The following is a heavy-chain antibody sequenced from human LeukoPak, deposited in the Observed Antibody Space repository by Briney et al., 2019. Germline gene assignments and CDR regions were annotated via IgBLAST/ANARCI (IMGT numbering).Heavy chain of an antibody. J-gene: IGHJ4*02. CDR2: ISGSGGST. CDR3: ARGSGVIVDFDY. V-gene: IGHV3-23*01. Sequence: GGSLRLSCAASGFTFSSYAMSWVRQAPGKGLEWVSAISGSGGSTYYADSVKGRFTISRDNSKNTLYLQMNSLRAEDTAVYYCARGSGVIVDFDYWGQGTLVTVSS. CDR1: GFTFSSYA. D-gene: IGHD3-16*02.